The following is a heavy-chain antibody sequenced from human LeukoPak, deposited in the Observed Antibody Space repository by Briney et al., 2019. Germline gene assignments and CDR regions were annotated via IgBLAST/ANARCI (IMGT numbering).Heavy chain of an antibody. Sequence: GGSLRLSCAASGFTFSSYAMSWVRQAPGKGLEWVSSISGSGGSTYYAGSVKGRCTISRDNSKNSLSLQRNSIRAEDTAVYYCGKDWEGGFDYWGQGTLVTVSS. D-gene: IGHD1-26*01. CDR2: ISGSGGST. CDR1: GFTFSSYA. V-gene: IGHV3-23*01. J-gene: IGHJ4*02. CDR3: GKDWEGGFDY.